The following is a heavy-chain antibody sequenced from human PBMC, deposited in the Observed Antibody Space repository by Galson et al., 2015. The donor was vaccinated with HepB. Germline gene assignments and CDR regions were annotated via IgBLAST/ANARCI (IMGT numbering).Heavy chain of an antibody. CDR2: INPSGGST. Sequence: SVKVSCKASGYTFTCYYMHWVRQAPGQGLEWMGIINPSGGSTSYAQKFQGRVTMTRDTSTSTVYMELSSLRSEDTAVYYCATGAGATVTTPNMDVWGKGTTVTVSS. CDR3: ATGAGATVTTPNMDV. J-gene: IGHJ6*03. CDR1: GYTFTCYY. D-gene: IGHD4-11*01. V-gene: IGHV1-46*01.